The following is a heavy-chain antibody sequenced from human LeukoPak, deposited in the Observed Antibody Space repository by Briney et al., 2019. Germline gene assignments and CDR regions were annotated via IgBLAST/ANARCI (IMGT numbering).Heavy chain of an antibody. CDR2: IYSGGST. CDR3: ARGYGDYYYYYMDV. J-gene: IGHJ6*03. V-gene: IGHV3-66*01. D-gene: IGHD4-17*01. Sequence: PGGSLRLSCAASGFTVSSNYMSWVRQAPGKGLEWVSVIYSGGSTYYADSVKGRFTISRDNSKNTLYLQMNSLRAEDTAVYYCARGYGDYYYYYMDVWGKGTTVTVSS. CDR1: GFTVSSNY.